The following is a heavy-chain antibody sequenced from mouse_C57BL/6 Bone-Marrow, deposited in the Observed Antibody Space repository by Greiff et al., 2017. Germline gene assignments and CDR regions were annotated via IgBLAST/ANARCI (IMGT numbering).Heavy chain of an antibody. Sequence: VPLQESGPGLVQPSQSLSITCTVSVFSLTSYGVHWFRQSPGNGLEWLGVIWSGGSTDSNAAFISRLSISKDNSQSQVFLKMNSLQADDTAIYYCARKRWLLYVDVWGTGTTVTVSS. CDR2: IWSGGST. D-gene: IGHD2-3*01. J-gene: IGHJ1*03. CDR3: ARKRWLLYVDV. V-gene: IGHV2-2*01. CDR1: VFSLTSYG.